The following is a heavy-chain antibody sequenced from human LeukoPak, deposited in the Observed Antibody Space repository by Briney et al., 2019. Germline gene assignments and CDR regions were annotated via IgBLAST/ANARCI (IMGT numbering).Heavy chain of an antibody. Sequence: PGGSLRLSCAVSGFTFSSYWMHWVRQAPGKGLVWVSRINTDGSGTDYADSVKGRFTISRDNAKNTLYLQMNSLRAEDTAMYYCARDLGWELVHNWFDPWGQGTLVTVSS. CDR2: INTDGSGT. CDR1: GFTFSSYW. J-gene: IGHJ5*02. V-gene: IGHV3-74*01. CDR3: ARDLGWELVHNWFDP. D-gene: IGHD1-26*01.